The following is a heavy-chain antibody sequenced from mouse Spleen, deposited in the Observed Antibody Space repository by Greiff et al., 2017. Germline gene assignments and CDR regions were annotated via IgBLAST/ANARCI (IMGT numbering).Heavy chain of an antibody. Sequence: EVMLVESGGGLVKPGGSLKLSCAASGFTFSSYAMSWVRQTPEKRLEWVATISSGGSYTYYPDSVKGRFTISRDNAKNTLYLQMSSLRSEDTAMYYCARQGIYYDYDVGYFDYWGQGTTLTVSA. CDR3: ARQGIYYDYDVGYFDY. CDR2: ISSGGSYT. D-gene: IGHD2-4*01. V-gene: IGHV5-9-1*01. CDR1: GFTFSSYA. J-gene: IGHJ2*01.